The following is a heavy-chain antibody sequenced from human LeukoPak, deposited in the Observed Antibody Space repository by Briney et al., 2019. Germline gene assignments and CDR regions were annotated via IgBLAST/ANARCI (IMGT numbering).Heavy chain of an antibody. V-gene: IGHV1-18*01. Sequence: APVKVSCKASGYTFTSYSISWVRQAPGQGLEWMGWISAYNGDTNYAQNLQGRVTMTTDKSTTTAYMELRSLRSDDTAMYYCARDHLGSCTSTSCYRLDYWGQGTLVTVSS. J-gene: IGHJ4*02. CDR1: GYTFTSYS. D-gene: IGHD2-2*01. CDR2: ISAYNGDT. CDR3: ARDHLGSCTSTSCYRLDY.